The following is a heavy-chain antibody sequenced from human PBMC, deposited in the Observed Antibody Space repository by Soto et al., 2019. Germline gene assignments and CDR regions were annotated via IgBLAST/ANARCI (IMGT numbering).Heavy chain of an antibody. CDR2: ISAYNGNT. J-gene: IGHJ6*02. CDR1: GSTYTSCG. CDR3: ARRLTGYSSPMDV. Sequence: LPGSFEASGSTYTSCGISWVRQYPGQGLEWMGWISAYNGNTNYAQKLQGRVTMTTDTSTSTAYMELRSLRSDDTAVYYCARRLTGYSSPMDVWGQGTTVTVSS. V-gene: IGHV1-18*01. D-gene: IGHD6-13*01.